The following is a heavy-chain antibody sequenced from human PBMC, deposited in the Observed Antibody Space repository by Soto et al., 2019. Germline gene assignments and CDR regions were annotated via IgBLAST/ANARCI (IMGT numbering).Heavy chain of an antibody. V-gene: IGHV4-34*01. Sequence: SETLTLTCAVYGGSFSGYYWSWIRQPPGKGPEWIGEINHSGSTNYNPSLKSRVTISVDTSKNQFSLKLSSVTAADTAVYYCARGLRYDFWIGYLPGSFDPWGQGTLVPVSS. CDR2: INHSGST. J-gene: IGHJ5*02. CDR1: GGSFSGYY. CDR3: ARGLRYDFWIGYLPGSFDP. D-gene: IGHD3-3*01.